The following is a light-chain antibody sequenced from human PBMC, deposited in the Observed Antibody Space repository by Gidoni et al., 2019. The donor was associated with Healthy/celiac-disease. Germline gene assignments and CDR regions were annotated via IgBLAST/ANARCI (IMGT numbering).Light chain of an antibody. Sequence: IVLRPSPGTLSLSPGERATLSCRASQSASSSNLACYQQKPGQAPRLLIYGASRRATGIPDRVSGSGSGTDFTLTISRLEPEDFAVYYCQQYGSFFGGGTKVEIK. V-gene: IGKV3-20*01. CDR1: QSASSSN. CDR3: QQYGSF. J-gene: IGKJ4*01. CDR2: GAS.